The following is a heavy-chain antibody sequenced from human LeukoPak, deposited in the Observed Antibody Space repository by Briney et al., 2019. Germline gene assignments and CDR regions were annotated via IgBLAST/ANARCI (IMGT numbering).Heavy chain of an antibody. Sequence: SETLSLTCTVSGYSISSGYYWGWIRQPPGKGLEWIGSIYHSGSTYYNPSLKSRVTISVDTSKNQFSLKLSSVTAADTAVYYCARTGRGTSYYYYYMDVWGKGTTVTVSS. J-gene: IGHJ6*03. CDR3: ARTGRGTSYYYYYMDV. D-gene: IGHD3-10*01. V-gene: IGHV4-38-2*02. CDR1: GYSISSGYY. CDR2: IYHSGST.